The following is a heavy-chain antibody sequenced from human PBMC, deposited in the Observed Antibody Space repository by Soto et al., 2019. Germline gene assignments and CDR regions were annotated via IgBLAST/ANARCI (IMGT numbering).Heavy chain of an antibody. CDR3: ARVRGAASFRGAFDI. J-gene: IGHJ3*02. CDR1: GFTFSSYS. D-gene: IGHD1-26*01. V-gene: IGHV3-21*01. Sequence: EVQLVESGGGLVKPGGSQRLSCAASGFTFSSYSMNWVRQAPGKGLEWVSSISSSSSYIYYADSVKGRFTISRDNAKNSLYLQMNSLRAEDTAVYYCARVRGAASFRGAFDIWGQGTMVTVSS. CDR2: ISSSSSYI.